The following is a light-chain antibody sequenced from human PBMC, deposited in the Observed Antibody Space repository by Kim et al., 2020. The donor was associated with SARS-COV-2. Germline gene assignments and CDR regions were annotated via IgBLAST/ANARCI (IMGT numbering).Light chain of an antibody. J-gene: IGKJ4*01. CDR1: QSISNY. Sequence: DIQMTQSPSSLSASVGDRATITCRASQSISNYLNWYQQKPGKAPELLIYAASSLQSGVPSRFSGSGPGTDFTLTISSLQPEDFATYYCQQSYSTPQLTFGGGTKVDIK. V-gene: IGKV1-39*01. CDR2: AAS. CDR3: QQSYSTPQLT.